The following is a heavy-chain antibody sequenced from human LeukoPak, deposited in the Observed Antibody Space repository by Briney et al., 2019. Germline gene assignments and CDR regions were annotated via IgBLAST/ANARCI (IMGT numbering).Heavy chain of an antibody. CDR1: GYTFTSYG. Sequence: ASVKVSCKASGYTFTSYGITWVRQAPGQGLEWMGWMSAYNGNTNYAQKLQGRVTMTTDTSTSAAYMELRSLRSEDTALYFCARDGTNYTFDIWGQGTMVTVSS. J-gene: IGHJ3*02. CDR3: ARDGTNYTFDI. V-gene: IGHV1-18*01. D-gene: IGHD2-8*01. CDR2: MSAYNGNT.